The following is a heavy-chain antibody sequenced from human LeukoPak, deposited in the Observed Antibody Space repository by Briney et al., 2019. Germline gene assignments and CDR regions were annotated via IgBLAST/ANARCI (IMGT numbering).Heavy chain of an antibody. V-gene: IGHV1-69*13. CDR1: GGTFSSYA. Sequence: TVKVSCKASGGTFSSYAISWVRQAPGQGLEWMGGIIPIFGTANYAQKFQGRVTITADESTSTAYMELSSLRSEDTAVYYCATAVAVGYYYYYMDVWGKGTTVTVSS. CDR2: IIPIFGTA. J-gene: IGHJ6*03. D-gene: IGHD2-15*01. CDR3: ATAVAVGYYYYYMDV.